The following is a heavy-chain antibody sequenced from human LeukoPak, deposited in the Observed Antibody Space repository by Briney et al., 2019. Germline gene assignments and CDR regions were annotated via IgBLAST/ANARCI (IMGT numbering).Heavy chain of an antibody. CDR3: AKDHSGSGWYFDY. CDR2: ISYDGSNK. CDR1: GFTFSSYG. Sequence: PGGSLRLSCAASGFTFSSYGMHWVRQAPGKGLEWVAVISYDGSNKYYADPVKGRFTISRDNSKNTLFLQMNSLRAEDTAVFSCAKDHSGSGWYFDYWGQGTLVTVSS. D-gene: IGHD6-19*01. J-gene: IGHJ4*02. V-gene: IGHV3-30*18.